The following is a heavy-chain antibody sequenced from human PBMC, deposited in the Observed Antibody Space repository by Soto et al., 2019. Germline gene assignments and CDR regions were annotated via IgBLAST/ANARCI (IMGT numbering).Heavy chain of an antibody. V-gene: IGHV3-23*01. CDR2: ISGSGGST. Sequence: EVQLLESGGGLVQPGGSLRLSCAASAFTFSSYTMSWVRQAPGKGLEWVSAISGSGGSTYYADSVKGGFTISRDNSKNTLYLQMNSLRDEDTAVYYCAKGLGSGWDGFDIWGQGTMVTVSS. CDR3: AKGLGSGWDGFDI. CDR1: AFTFSSYT. J-gene: IGHJ3*02. D-gene: IGHD6-19*01.